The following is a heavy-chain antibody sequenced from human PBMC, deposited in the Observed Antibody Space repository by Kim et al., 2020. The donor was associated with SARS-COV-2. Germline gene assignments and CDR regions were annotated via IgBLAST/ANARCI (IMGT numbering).Heavy chain of an antibody. J-gene: IGHJ4*02. Sequence: KGRFTISRDNSKNTLYLQMNSLRAEDTAVYYCAKEAYCSSTSCYLLPGDYWGQGTLVTVSS. D-gene: IGHD2-2*01. CDR3: AKEAYCSSTSCYLLPGDY. V-gene: IGHV3-23*01.